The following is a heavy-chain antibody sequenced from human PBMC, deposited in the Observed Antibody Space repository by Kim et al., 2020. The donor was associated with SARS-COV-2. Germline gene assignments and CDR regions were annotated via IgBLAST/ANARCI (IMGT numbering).Heavy chain of an antibody. J-gene: IGHJ4*02. CDR3: ARRTGTTKAFDY. V-gene: IGHV5-51*01. D-gene: IGHD1-7*01. Sequence: YSPSFQGQVTISADKSISTAYLQWSSLKASDTAMYYCARRTGTTKAFDYWGQGTLVTVSS.